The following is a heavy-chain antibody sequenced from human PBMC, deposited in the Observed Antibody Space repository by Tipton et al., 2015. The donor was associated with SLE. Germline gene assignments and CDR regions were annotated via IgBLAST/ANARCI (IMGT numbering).Heavy chain of an antibody. CDR3: AREPRSGYHDY. D-gene: IGHD3-3*01. CDR2: IYYSGST. J-gene: IGHJ4*02. Sequence: TLSLTCSVSGGPISSRSYYWGWIRQPPGMGLEWIGSIYYSGSTIHNPSLKSRVTMSVDTSKNQFSLKLSSVTAADTAVYYCAREPRSGYHDYWGQGTLVIVSS. V-gene: IGHV4-39*07. CDR1: GGPISSRSYY.